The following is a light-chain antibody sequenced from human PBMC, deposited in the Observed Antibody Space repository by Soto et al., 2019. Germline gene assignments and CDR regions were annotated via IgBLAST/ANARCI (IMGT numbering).Light chain of an antibody. J-gene: IGKJ1*01. CDR3: LQNYYSFRT. CDR1: QGIAKD. V-gene: IGKV1-6*01. CDR2: GAS. Sequence: AIQLTQSPSSLSASVGDRVTITCRASQGIAKDLGWYQQKPGKAPRLLIFGASFLQSGVPSRFSGSGSGTDFTLTINGLQPEDFATYYCLQNYYSFRTFGQGTKVVIK.